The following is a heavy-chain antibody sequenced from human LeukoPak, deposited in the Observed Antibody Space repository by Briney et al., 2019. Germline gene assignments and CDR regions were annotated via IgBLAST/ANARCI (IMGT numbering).Heavy chain of an antibody. CDR3: ARQAGSFWSGYYPIDY. CDR1: GYSFTSYW. Sequence: GESLKIFCKGSGYSFTSYWIGWVRQMPGKGLEWMGIIYPGDSDTRYSPSFQGQVTISADKSISTAYLQWSSLKASDTAMYYCARQAGSFWSGYYPIDYWGQGTLVTVSS. CDR2: IYPGDSDT. J-gene: IGHJ4*02. V-gene: IGHV5-51*01. D-gene: IGHD3-3*01.